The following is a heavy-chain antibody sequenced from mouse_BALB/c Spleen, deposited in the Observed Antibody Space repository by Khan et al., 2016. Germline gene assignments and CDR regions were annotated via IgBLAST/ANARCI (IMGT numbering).Heavy chain of an antibody. J-gene: IGHJ4*01. CDR1: GYSITSDYA. Sequence: EVQLQESGPGLVKPSQSLSLTCTVTGYSITSDYAWNWIRQFPGNKLEWMGYISYSGSTNYNPSLKSRISITRNTSKNQFFLQLNSVTTEDTATSYCARWARHYAMDYGRQGTSVTVSS. CDR3: ARWARHYAMDY. V-gene: IGHV3-2*02. D-gene: IGHD3-1*01. CDR2: ISYSGST.